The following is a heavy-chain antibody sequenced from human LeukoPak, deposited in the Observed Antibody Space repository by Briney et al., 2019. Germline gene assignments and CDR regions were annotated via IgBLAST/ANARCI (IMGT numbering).Heavy chain of an antibody. CDR3: AKDRGTPGWFGESYNWFDP. CDR1: GFTFNSYG. CDR2: ISYDGSNK. J-gene: IGHJ5*02. D-gene: IGHD3-10*01. Sequence: PGGSLRLSCAASGFTFNSYGMHWVRQAPGKGLEWVAVISYDGSNKYYADSVKGRFTISRDNSKNTLYLQMNSLRAEDTAVNYCAKDRGTPGWFGESYNWFDPWGQGTLVTVSS. V-gene: IGHV3-30*18.